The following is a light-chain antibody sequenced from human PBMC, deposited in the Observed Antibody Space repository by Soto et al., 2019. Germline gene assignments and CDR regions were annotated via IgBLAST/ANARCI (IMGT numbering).Light chain of an antibody. J-gene: IGLJ1*01. CDR2: GNN. Sequence: QSVLTQPPSVSGAPGQRVTISCTGSSSNIGAGYDVHYYQQLPGRAPKLLIYGNNNRPSGVPDRFSGSKSGTSASLAITGRRADDEADYYCQSYDSSRSGFVFGTGTKLPVL. V-gene: IGLV1-40*01. CDR3: QSYDSSRSGFV. CDR1: SSNIGAGYD.